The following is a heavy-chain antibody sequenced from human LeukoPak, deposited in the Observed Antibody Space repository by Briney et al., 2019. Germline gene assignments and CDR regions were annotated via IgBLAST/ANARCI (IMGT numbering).Heavy chain of an antibody. J-gene: IGHJ4*02. CDR2: VTGTSGGSTIDT. Sequence: PGGSLRLSCAASGFTFSTYATTWVRQAPGKGLEWVALVTGTSGGSTIDTYYADSVNGRFTISRDNSKNTVFRQMTSLGDEDTAXXXXXXXXXXXXXXXXXXXXXPFDSXXXGXLXTVSX. CDR3: XXXXXXXXXXXXXXXXXPFDS. CDR1: GFTFSTYA. V-gene: IGHV3-23*01.